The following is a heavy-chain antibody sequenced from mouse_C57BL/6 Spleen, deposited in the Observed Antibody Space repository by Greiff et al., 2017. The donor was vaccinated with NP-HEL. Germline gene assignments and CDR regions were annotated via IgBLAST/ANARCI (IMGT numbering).Heavy chain of an antibody. V-gene: IGHV1-78*01. CDR1: GYTFTDYS. CDR2: IYPCDGST. Sequence: QVQLQQSDAELVKPGASVKISCKASGYTFTDYSIHWMKQRPEQGLEWIGYIYPCDGSTNYNEKFKGKATLTADKSSSTAYMQLNSLTSEDSAVYFCERGEGYYSNYWDYWGQGTLVTVSA. CDR3: ERGEGYYSNYWDY. J-gene: IGHJ3*01. D-gene: IGHD2-5*01.